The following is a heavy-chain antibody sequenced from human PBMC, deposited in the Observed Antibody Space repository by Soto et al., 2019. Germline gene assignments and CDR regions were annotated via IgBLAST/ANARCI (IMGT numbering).Heavy chain of an antibody. V-gene: IGHV1-18*01. D-gene: IGHD3-22*01. Sequence: GASVKVSCKASGYTFTSYGISWVRQAPGQGLEWMGWISAYNGNTNYAQKLQGRVTMTTDTSTSTAYMELRSLRSDDTAVYYCARDRPYYYDSSGYSYFDYWGQGTLVTVSS. CDR3: ARDRPYYYDSSGYSYFDY. CDR1: GYTFTSYG. J-gene: IGHJ4*02. CDR2: ISAYNGNT.